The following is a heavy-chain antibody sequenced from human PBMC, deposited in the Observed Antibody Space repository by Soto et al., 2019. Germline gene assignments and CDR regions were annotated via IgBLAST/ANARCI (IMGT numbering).Heavy chain of an antibody. CDR2: ISSNGGST. CDR3: ARGPPGPLWFGEGMDV. CDR1: GFTFSSYA. V-gene: IGHV3-64*01. D-gene: IGHD3-10*01. Sequence: GESLKISCAASGFTFSSYAMHWVRQAPGKGLEYVSAISSNGGSTYYANSVKGRFTISRDNSKNTLYLQMGSLRAEDMAVYYCARGPPGPLWFGEGMDVWGKGTTVTVSS. J-gene: IGHJ6*03.